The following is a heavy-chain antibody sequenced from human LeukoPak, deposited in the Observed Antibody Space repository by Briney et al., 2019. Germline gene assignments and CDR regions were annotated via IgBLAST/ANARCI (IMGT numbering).Heavy chain of an antibody. D-gene: IGHD7-27*01. CDR1: GLTFSSYA. CDR3: AKGRGGSSNWGSDC. CDR2: ISGSGGST. Sequence: PGGSLRLSCEGSGLTFSSYAMSWVRQAPGKGLEWVSAISGSGGSTYYADSVKGRFTISRDNSKNTLYLEMNSLTVEDTAVYYCAKGRGGSSNWGSDCWGQGTQVTVSS. V-gene: IGHV3-23*01. J-gene: IGHJ4*02.